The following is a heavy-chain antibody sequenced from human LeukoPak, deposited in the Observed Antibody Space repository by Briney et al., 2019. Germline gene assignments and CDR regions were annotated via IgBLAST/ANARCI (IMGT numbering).Heavy chain of an antibody. CDR2: INSDGIST. Sequence: GGSLRLSCAASGFTFSSYWMHWVRQAPGKGLVWVSRINSDGISTSYADSVKGRFTISRDNAKNTLYLQMNSLRAEDTAVYYCARCITIFGVVYYYYMDVWGKGTTVTVSS. CDR1: GFTFSSYW. CDR3: ARCITIFGVVYYYYMDV. J-gene: IGHJ6*03. D-gene: IGHD3-3*01. V-gene: IGHV3-74*01.